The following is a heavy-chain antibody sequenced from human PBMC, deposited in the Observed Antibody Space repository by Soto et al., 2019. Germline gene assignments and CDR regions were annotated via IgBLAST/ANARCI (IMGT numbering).Heavy chain of an antibody. CDR1: GYRFTSYW. Sequence: PGESLKISCKGSGYRFTSYWIGWVRQMPGKGLEWMGIIYPGDSDTRYSPSFQGQVTISADKSISTAYLQWSSLKASDTAMYYCAGPKGSRYYDSSGYHYYYYGKDVWGQGTTVTVSS. CDR2: IYPGDSDT. D-gene: IGHD3-22*01. CDR3: AGPKGSRYYDSSGYHYYYYGKDV. J-gene: IGHJ6*02. V-gene: IGHV5-51*01.